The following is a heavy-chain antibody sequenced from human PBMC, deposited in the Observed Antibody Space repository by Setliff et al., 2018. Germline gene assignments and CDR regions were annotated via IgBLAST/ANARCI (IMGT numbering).Heavy chain of an antibody. V-gene: IGHV4-4*08. CDR1: GGAISNYY. D-gene: IGHD6-6*01. J-gene: IGHJ6*03. CDR3: ARMAVRVASRPSSPLDYYYYMDL. CDR2: IYSSGST. Sequence: SETLSLTCTVSGGAISNYYWSWIRQPPGKGLEWIGYIYSSGSTNYNPSLKSRVAISLDTSKNQFSLKLGSLTAADTAVYYCARMAVRVASRPSSPLDYYYYMDLWGKGATVTVSS.